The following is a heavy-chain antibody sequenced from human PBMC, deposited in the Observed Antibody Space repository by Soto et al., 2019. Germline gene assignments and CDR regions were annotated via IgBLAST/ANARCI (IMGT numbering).Heavy chain of an antibody. CDR3: ATSTDSYTYLRY. J-gene: IGHJ4*02. Sequence: EVQLVESGGALVKPGESLRLSCAASGFTFSNAWMSWVRQAPGKGLEWVGRIKSKTEGGTKDHAEPVKGRFNVSRDDSKNTLYLDMNSLKTEDTAVYYCATSTDSYTYLRYWGQGTLVTVSS. CDR2: IKSKTEGGTK. V-gene: IGHV3-15*02. D-gene: IGHD5-18*01. CDR1: GFTFSNAW.